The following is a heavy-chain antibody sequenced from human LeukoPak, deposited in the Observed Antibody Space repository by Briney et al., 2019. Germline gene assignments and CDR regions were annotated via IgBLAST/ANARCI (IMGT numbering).Heavy chain of an antibody. CDR1: GFTFSSYA. Sequence: PGGSLRLSCAASGFTFSSYAMSWVRQAAGKGLEWVSAISGSGGSTHYADSVKGRFTISRDNSKNTLYLQTNSLRAEDTAVYYCAKKEAVLYSDYWGQGTLVTVSS. J-gene: IGHJ4*02. CDR2: ISGSGGST. D-gene: IGHD2-2*02. CDR3: AKKEAVLYSDY. V-gene: IGHV3-23*01.